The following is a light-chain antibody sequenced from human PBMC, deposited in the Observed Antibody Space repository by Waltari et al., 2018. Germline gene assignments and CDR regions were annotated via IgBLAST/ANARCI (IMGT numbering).Light chain of an antibody. J-gene: IGKJ3*01. CDR3: QQHDNSPFT. Sequence: DIQMTQSPSSLSASVGDRVTITCRTSQDISNWLAWYQQKPGKAPKLLIYRASNLETGVPSRVSGSGSGTDFTLTVSSLQPEDIATYYCQQHDNSPFTFGPGTKLDIK. CDR2: RAS. V-gene: IGKV1-33*01. CDR1: QDISNW.